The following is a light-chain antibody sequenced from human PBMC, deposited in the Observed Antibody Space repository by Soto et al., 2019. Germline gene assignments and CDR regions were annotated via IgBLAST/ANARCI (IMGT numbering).Light chain of an antibody. V-gene: IGLV4-69*01. CDR2: LNDDGGR. CDR3: QTWDTGIRV. Sequence: QPVLTQSPSASASLGASVKLTCTLDSGHSGHAITWLQQQPGKGPRYLMKLNDDGGRIKGDGVPDLFSGSSSGAERYLTISSLQSEDEADYYCQTWDTGIRVFGGGTKLTVL. CDR1: SGHSGHA. J-gene: IGLJ3*02.